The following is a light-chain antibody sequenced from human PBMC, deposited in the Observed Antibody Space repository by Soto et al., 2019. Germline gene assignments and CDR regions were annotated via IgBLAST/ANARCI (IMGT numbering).Light chain of an antibody. CDR1: QSVSSH. J-gene: IGKJ5*01. V-gene: IGKV3-15*01. CDR3: QQYHNWPPIT. CDR2: GAS. Sequence: EIVMTQSQDTLFVSLGEGATLSCRASQSVSSHLAWYQHKPGQAPRLLIYGASTRASGIPARFSGSGSETDFTLTISSLQSEDSAVYYCQQYHNWPPITFGQGTRLEIK.